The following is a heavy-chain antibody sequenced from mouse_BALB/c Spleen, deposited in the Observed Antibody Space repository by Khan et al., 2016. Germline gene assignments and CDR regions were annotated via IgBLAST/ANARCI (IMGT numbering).Heavy chain of an antibody. CDR2: INTYTGEP. D-gene: IGHD1-2*01. J-gene: IGHJ2*01. Sequence: QIQLVQSGPELKKPGETVKISCKAPGYTFTNYGMNWVKQAPGKGLKWMGWINTYTGEPTYADDFKGRFAFSLETSASTAYLQINNLKDEDTATXFCARGTANFDYWGQGTTLTVSS. V-gene: IGHV9-3-1*01. CDR1: GYTFTNYG. CDR3: ARGTANFDY.